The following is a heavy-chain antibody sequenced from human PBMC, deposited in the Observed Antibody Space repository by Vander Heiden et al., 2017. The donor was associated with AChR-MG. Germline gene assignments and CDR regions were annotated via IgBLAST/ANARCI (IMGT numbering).Heavy chain of an antibody. D-gene: IGHD6-13*01. J-gene: IGHJ4*02. V-gene: IGHV3-73*02. Sequence: EVQLVESGGGLVQPGGSLKLSCAASGFTFSGSAMHWVRQASGKGLEWVGRIRSKANSYATAYAASVKGRFTISRDDSKNTAYLQMNSLKTEDTAVYYCTRPSIAAAGGGTDYWGQGTLVTVSS. CDR3: TRPSIAAAGGGTDY. CDR2: IRSKANSYAT. CDR1: GFTFSGSA.